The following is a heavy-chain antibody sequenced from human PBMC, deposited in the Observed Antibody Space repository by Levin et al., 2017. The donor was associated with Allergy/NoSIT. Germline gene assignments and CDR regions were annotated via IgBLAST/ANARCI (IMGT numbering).Heavy chain of an antibody. V-gene: IGHV3-30*18. CDR2: ISYDGSNK. J-gene: IGHJ4*02. D-gene: IGHD6-19*01. CDR3: AKDFGGGVYSSGWFDY. CDR1: GFTFSSYG. Sequence: GGSLRLSCAASGFTFSSYGMHWVRQAPGKGLEWVAVISYDGSNKYYADSVKGRFTISRDNSKNTLYLQMNSLRAEDTAVYYCAKDFGGGVYSSGWFDYWGQGTLVTVSS.